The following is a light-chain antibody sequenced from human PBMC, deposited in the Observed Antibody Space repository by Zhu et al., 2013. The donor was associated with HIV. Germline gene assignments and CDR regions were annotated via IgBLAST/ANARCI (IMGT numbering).Light chain of an antibody. CDR1: RSNIGGNA. CDR2: GNS. Sequence: QSVLTQPPSASGTPGQRVTISCSGSRSNIGGNAVHWYQQLPGTAPKLLIYGNSNRPSGVPDRFSGSKSGTSASLAITGLQAEDEADYYCQSYDSTLSGLVFGGGTKLTVL. J-gene: IGLJ3*02. V-gene: IGLV1-40*01. CDR3: QSYDSTLSGLV.